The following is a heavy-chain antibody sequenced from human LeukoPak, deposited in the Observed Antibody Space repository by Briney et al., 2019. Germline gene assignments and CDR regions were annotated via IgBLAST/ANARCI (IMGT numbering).Heavy chain of an antibody. CDR2: IRSKAYGETA. J-gene: IGHJ4*02. V-gene: IGHV3-49*03. CDR1: GFTFGDYA. D-gene: IGHD1-1*01. CDR3: TRDRGAYNLYDY. Sequence: QSGGSLRLSCTASGFTFGDYAMSWIRQAPGKGLEWVGFIRSKAYGETADYAASVKGRFTISRDDSNAIAYLQMNSLKTEDTAVYHCTRDRGAYNLYDYWGQGTLVTVSS.